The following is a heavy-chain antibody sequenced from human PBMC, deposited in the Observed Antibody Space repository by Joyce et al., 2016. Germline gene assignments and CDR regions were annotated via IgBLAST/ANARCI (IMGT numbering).Heavy chain of an antibody. D-gene: IGHD4-17*01. CDR1: GYTFTSYD. V-gene: IGHV1-8*01. CDR2: MKPNSGNT. Sequence: QVQLVQSGAEVKKPGASVKVYCKASGYTFTSYDITWVRQATGQGLEWMGWMKPNSGNTGYAQKFQGRVTMTWNTSISTAYMELSSLRSGDTAIYYCARERNFGDLSFDPWGQGTLVTVSS. J-gene: IGHJ5*02. CDR3: ARERNFGDLSFDP.